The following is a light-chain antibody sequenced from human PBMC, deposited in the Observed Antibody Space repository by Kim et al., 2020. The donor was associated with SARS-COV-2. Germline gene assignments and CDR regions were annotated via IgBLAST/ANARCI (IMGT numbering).Light chain of an antibody. CDR2: DAS. CDR1: QSVTNY. Sequence: EIVLTQSPATLSLSPGERATLSCRASQSVTNYLAWYQQKPGQAPRLLISDASTRATCIPARFSGSGSGTDFTLTISSLEPEDFAVYYCQQRYNGLTFGGGTKVDIK. J-gene: IGKJ4*01. V-gene: IGKV3-11*01. CDR3: QQRYNGLT.